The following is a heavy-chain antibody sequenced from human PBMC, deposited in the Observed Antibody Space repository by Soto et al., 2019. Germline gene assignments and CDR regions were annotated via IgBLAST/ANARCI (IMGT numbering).Heavy chain of an antibody. J-gene: IGHJ2*01. D-gene: IGHD4-17*01. CDR1: GFTFSSYD. V-gene: IGHV3-13*01. CDR2: IGTAGDT. CDR3: ARGPYGGNNWYFDL. Sequence: EVQLVESGGGLVQPGGSLRLSCAASGFTFSSYDMHWVRQATGKGLEWVSAIGTAGDTYYPGSVKGRFTISRENAKNSLYLQMNSLRAGDTAVYYCARGPYGGNNWYFDLWGRGTLLTVSS.